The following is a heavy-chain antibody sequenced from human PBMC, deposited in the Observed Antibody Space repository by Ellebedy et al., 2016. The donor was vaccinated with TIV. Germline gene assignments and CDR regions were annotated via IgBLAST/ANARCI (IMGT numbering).Heavy chain of an antibody. J-gene: IGHJ4*02. Sequence: LSLXXVVYGGTFSDYYWSWIRQSPGKGLEWVSFLSTSSSFIHYEDSVKGRFTISRDNARNSFFLQMNSLRAEDTAVYYCARVADMAGKLYGPLDHWGQGTQVTVPS. CDR3: ARVADMAGKLYGPLDH. CDR2: LSTSSSFI. D-gene: IGHD1-7*01. CDR1: GGTFSDYY. V-gene: IGHV3-11*06.